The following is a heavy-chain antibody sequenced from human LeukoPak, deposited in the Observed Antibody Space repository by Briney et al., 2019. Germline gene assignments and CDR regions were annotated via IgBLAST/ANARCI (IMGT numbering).Heavy chain of an antibody. D-gene: IGHD3-3*01. CDR2: ISSSSSSI. V-gene: IGHV3-48*01. CDR3: ARGRGHDFWSGYNDY. Sequence: PGGSLRLSCAASGFTFSSYSMNWVRQAPGKGLEWVSYISSSSSSIYYADSVKGRFTISRDNAKNSLYLQMNSLRAEDTAVYYCARGRGHDFWSGYNDYWDQGTLVTVSS. CDR1: GFTFSSYS. J-gene: IGHJ4*02.